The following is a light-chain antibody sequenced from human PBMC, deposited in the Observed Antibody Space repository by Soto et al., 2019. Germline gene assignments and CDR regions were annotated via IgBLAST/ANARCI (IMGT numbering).Light chain of an antibody. Sequence: AIQMTQSPSSLSASVGDRVTITCRASRDIGNDLGWYQQKPGKAPKHLIFAASNLQSGVPSRFSGGGSGTDFTLTISSLPADDFATYYCLQHFNFSWTFGQGTKVETK. CDR2: AAS. V-gene: IGKV1-6*01. CDR1: RDIGND. J-gene: IGKJ1*01. CDR3: LQHFNFSWT.